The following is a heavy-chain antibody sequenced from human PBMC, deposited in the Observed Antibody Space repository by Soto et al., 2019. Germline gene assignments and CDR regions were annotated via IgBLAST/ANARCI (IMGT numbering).Heavy chain of an antibody. J-gene: IGHJ4*02. V-gene: IGHV4-30-2*02. Sequence: SETLSLTGAVSGGSISAADDSWSWLRQPPGGGLEWIGYIYHSGTFLYNPSLKTRLTMSLDRSNNQFSLKLSSVTAADTAVYYCARNDFWSGYDYWGQGTLVTVSS. CDR3: ARNDFWSGYDY. CDR1: GGSISAADDS. D-gene: IGHD3-3*01. CDR2: IYHSGTF.